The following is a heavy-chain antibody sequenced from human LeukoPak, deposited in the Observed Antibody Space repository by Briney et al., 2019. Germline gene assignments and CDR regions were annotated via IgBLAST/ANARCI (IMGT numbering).Heavy chain of an antibody. V-gene: IGHV3-33*01. J-gene: IGHJ2*01. CDR2: IWYDGSNK. D-gene: IGHD4-17*01. CDR1: GFTFSSYG. CDR3: ARDYGDSSATPFRYFDL. Sequence: GGSLRLSCAASGFTFSSYGMHWVRQAPGKGLEWVAVIWYDGSNKYYADSVKGRFTISRDNSKNTLYLQMNSLRAEDTAVYYCARDYGDSSATPFRYFDLWGRGTLVTVSS.